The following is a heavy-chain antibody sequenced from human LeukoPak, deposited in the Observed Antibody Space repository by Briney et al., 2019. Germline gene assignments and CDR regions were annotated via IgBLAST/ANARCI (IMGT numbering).Heavy chain of an antibody. J-gene: IGHJ6*03. D-gene: IGHD6-19*01. CDR2: INPSGGST. Sequence: GASVKVSCKASGYTFTSYYMHWVRQAPGQGLEWMGIINPSGGSTSYAQKFQGRVTMTRDMSTSTVYMELSSLRAEDTAVYYCARESVAGPFDGYMDVWGKGTTVTVSS. CDR1: GYTFTSYY. V-gene: IGHV1-46*01. CDR3: ARESVAGPFDGYMDV.